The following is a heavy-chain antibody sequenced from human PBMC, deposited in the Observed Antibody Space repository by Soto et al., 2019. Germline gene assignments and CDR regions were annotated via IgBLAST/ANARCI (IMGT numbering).Heavy chain of an antibody. CDR3: ARHRKVVTVPFDY. D-gene: IGHD2-21*02. J-gene: IGHJ4*02. CDR2: IYYSGST. V-gene: IGHV4-39*01. CDR1: GGSISSSSYY. Sequence: SDALSLTCTASGGSISSSSYYWGWIRQPPGKGLEWIGSIYYSGSTYYNPSLKSRVTISVDTSKNQFSLKLSSVTAADTAVYYCARHRKVVTVPFDYWGQGTLVTVSS.